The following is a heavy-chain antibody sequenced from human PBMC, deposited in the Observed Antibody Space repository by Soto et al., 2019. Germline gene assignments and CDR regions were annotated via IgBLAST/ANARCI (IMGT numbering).Heavy chain of an antibody. CDR1: GFTFSSYA. D-gene: IGHD3-3*01. J-gene: IGHJ4*02. CDR2: ISGIGSST. Sequence: EVQLLESGGGLVQPGGSLSLSCAASGFTFSSYAMSWVRQAPGKGLELVSVISGIGSSTYYADSVKGRFTISRDNSKKTRYVQMNSLRAEDTAVYYCAKMSDFWSGSPTYHFDYWGQGTQVTVSS. CDR3: AKMSDFWSGSPTYHFDY. V-gene: IGHV3-23*01.